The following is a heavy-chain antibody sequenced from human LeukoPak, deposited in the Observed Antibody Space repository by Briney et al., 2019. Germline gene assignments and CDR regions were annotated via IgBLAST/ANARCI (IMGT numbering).Heavy chain of an antibody. CDR1: GYSFTSYW. CDR2: IYPGDSGT. Sequence: GESLKISCKGSGYSFTSYWIGWVRQMPGKGLEWMGIIYPGDSGTRYSPSFQGQVTISADKSISTAYLQWSSLKASDTAMYYCARTLGYCSSTSCYIGSHYYYYMDVWGKGTTVTVSS. D-gene: IGHD2-2*02. CDR3: ARTLGYCSSTSCYIGSHYYYYMDV. V-gene: IGHV5-51*01. J-gene: IGHJ6*03.